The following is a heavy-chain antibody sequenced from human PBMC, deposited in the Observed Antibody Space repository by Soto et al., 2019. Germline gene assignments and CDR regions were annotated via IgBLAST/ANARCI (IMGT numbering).Heavy chain of an antibody. Sequence: EVQVVESGGGLVKPGGSLRLSCAASGFAFSPYGMNWVRQAPGKGLEWVSSISSGGDYIFYADSVKGRFTISRDNAKNSLYLQMNSLRAEDAAVYYCARVGGSCSTASCFAYFDSWGQGTLVTVSP. V-gene: IGHV3-21*06. J-gene: IGHJ4*02. D-gene: IGHD2-2*01. CDR1: GFAFSPYG. CDR3: ARVGGSCSTASCFAYFDS. CDR2: ISSGGDYI.